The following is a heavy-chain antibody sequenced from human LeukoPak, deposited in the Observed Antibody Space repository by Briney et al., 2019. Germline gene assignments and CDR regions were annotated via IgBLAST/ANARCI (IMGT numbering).Heavy chain of an antibody. Sequence: GASVKVSCKASGYIFTNYGFSWVRQAPGQGLEWMGWINPNSGGTNYAQKFQGRVTMTRDTSISTAYMELSRLRSDDTAVYYCAREGDSSGSGFDYWGQGTLVTVSS. J-gene: IGHJ4*02. CDR2: INPNSGGT. D-gene: IGHD3-22*01. CDR3: AREGDSSGSGFDY. V-gene: IGHV1-2*02. CDR1: GYIFTNYG.